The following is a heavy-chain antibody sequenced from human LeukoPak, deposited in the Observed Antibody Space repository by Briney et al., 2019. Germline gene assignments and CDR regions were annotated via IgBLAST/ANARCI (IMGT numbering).Heavy chain of an antibody. V-gene: IGHV5-10-1*01. D-gene: IGHD5-18*01. Sequence: GESLRISCKGSGYSFTTYWISWVRQVPGKGLEWMGRIDPSDSYIKYSPSFQGHVTISADKSIDTAYLQWSSLKASDSAMYYCARIQRDYFYHGMDVWGQGTTVTVSS. J-gene: IGHJ6*02. CDR3: ARIQRDYFYHGMDV. CDR1: GYSFTTYW. CDR2: IDPSDSYI.